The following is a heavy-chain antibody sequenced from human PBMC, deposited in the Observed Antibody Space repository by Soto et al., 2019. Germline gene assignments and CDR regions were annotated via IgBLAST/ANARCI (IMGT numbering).Heavy chain of an antibody. CDR1: GGSFSGYY. J-gene: IGHJ4*02. Sequence: SETLSLTCAVYGGSFSGYYWSWLRQPPGKGLEWIGEINHSGSTNYNPSLKSRVTISVDTSKNQFSLKLSSVTAADTAVYYCARRGRITIFGVTTTTAIDYWGQGTLVTVSS. D-gene: IGHD3-3*01. CDR3: ARRGRITIFGVTTTTAIDY. CDR2: INHSGST. V-gene: IGHV4-34*01.